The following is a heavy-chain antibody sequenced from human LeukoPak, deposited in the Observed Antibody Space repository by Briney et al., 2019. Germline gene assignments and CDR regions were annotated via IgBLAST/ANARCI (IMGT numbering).Heavy chain of an antibody. Sequence: GGSLRLSCAASGITFSSYAMTWVRQAPGKGLEWVASIRNNGATTDYADSVKGRFSISRDNSKNTLYLQMNSLRAEDTAVYYCARGRTEINYYDSSGYWFDPWGQGTLVTVSS. J-gene: IGHJ5*02. CDR1: GITFSSYA. CDR2: IRNNGATT. V-gene: IGHV3-23*01. CDR3: ARGRTEINYYDSSGYWFDP. D-gene: IGHD3-22*01.